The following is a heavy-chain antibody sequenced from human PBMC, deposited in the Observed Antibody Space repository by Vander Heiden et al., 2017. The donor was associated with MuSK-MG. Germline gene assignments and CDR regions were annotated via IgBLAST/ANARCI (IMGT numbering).Heavy chain of an antibody. CDR2: ISSSSSTI. CDR1: GFTFSSYS. V-gene: IGHV3-48*01. D-gene: IGHD3-9*01. CDR3: AREGMEGHDWDHRPYYFDY. J-gene: IGHJ4*02. Sequence: EVQLVESGGGLVQPGGSLRLSCAASGFTFSSYSMNWVRQAPGKGLEWVSYISSSSSTIYYADSVKGRFTISRDNAKNSLYLQMNSLRAEDTAVYYCAREGMEGHDWDHRPYYFDYWGQGTLVTVSS.